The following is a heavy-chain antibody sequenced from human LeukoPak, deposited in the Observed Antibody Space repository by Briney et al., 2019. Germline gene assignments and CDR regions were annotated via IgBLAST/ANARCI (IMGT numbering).Heavy chain of an antibody. D-gene: IGHD4-23*01. V-gene: IGHV1-8*03. CDR3: ARVPTTVAPYYYYYYYMDV. CDR2: MNPNSGNT. Sequence: ASVKVSCKASGYTFTSYDINWVRQAPGQGLEWMGWMNPNSGNTDYAQKFQGRVTITRNNSISTAYMELSSLRSEDTAVYYCARVPTTVAPYYYYYYYMDVWGKGTTVTVSS. CDR1: GYTFTSYD. J-gene: IGHJ6*03.